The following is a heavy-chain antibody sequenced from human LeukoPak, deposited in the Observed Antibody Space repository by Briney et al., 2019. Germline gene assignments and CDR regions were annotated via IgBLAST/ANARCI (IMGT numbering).Heavy chain of an antibody. CDR3: ATSGASSSSGAGYYYYYMDV. V-gene: IGHV6-1*01. J-gene: IGHJ6*03. CDR2: TYYRSKLYN. CDR1: GDSVSSNSAA. D-gene: IGHD6-6*01. Sequence: PSQTLSLTCAISGDSVSSNSAAWNWIRQSPSRGLEWLGRTYYRSKLYNDYAVSVKSRITINPDTSKNQFSLQLNSVTPEDTAVYYCATSGASSSSGAGYYYYYMDVWGKGTTVTVSS.